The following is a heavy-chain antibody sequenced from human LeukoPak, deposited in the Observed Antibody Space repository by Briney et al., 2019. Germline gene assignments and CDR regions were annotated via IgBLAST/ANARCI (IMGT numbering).Heavy chain of an antibody. Sequence: SETLSLTCTVSGVSITSYHWSWLRQPAGRELEWIGRIHASGSSNYNPSLTSRVTMSVDTSKNQFSLKLTSVTAADTAVYYCARDGLYSYGYSYFDYWGQGTLVTVSS. CDR3: ARDGLYSYGYSYFDY. D-gene: IGHD5-18*01. J-gene: IGHJ4*02. CDR1: GVSITSYH. V-gene: IGHV4-4*07. CDR2: IHASGSS.